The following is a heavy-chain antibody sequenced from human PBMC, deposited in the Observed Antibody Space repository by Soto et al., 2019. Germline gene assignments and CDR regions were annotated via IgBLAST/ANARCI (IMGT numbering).Heavy chain of an antibody. CDR1: GYSFTNYG. CDR2: ISAYNGNT. V-gene: IGHV1-18*04. Sequence: ASVKVSCKASGYSFTNYGISWVRQAPGQGLEWMGWISAYNGNTDYAQKFQDRVTLTIDTSTTTAFIELRSLRSYDPAVYYCARYRSSSSLWGQGTLVTVSS. CDR3: ARYRSSSSL. J-gene: IGHJ4*02. D-gene: IGHD6-6*01.